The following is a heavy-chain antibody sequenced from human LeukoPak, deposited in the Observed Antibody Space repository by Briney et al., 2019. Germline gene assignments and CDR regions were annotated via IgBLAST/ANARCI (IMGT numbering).Heavy chain of an antibody. CDR2: IYHSGST. Sequence: PSETLSLTCTVSGYSISSGYYWGWIRQPPGKGLVWIGTIYHSGSTYYNPSLKSRVTISVDTSKNQFSLKLSSVTAADTAVYYCARDRGGRIVGAEFDPWGQGTLVTVSS. CDR3: ARDRGGRIVGAEFDP. D-gene: IGHD1-26*01. CDR1: GYSISSGYY. J-gene: IGHJ5*02. V-gene: IGHV4-38-2*02.